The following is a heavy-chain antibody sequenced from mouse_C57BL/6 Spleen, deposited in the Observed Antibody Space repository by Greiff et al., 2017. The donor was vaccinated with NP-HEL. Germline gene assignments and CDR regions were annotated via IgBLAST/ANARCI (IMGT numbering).Heavy chain of an antibody. CDR3: ARRGQLRLPTYYAMDY. V-gene: IGHV1-19*01. CDR2: INPYNGGT. CDR1: GYTFTDYY. D-gene: IGHD3-2*02. J-gene: IGHJ4*01. Sequence: VQLQQSGPVLVKPGASVKMSCKASGYTFTDYYMNWVKQSHGKSLEWIGVINPYNGGTSYNQKFKGKATLTVDKSSSTAYMELNSLTSEDSAVYYCARRGQLRLPTYYAMDYWGQGTSVTVSS.